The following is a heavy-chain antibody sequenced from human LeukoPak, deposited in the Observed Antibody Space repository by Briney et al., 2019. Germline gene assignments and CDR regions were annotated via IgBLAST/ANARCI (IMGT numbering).Heavy chain of an antibody. CDR1: GYTLTELS. V-gene: IGHV1-24*01. CDR2: FDVEDGET. J-gene: IGHJ4*02. D-gene: IGHD4-23*01. CDR3: ATENYGGSNSLVD. Sequence: ASVKVSCKVSGYTLTELSMHWVRQAPGKGLEWMGGFDVEDGETIYAQKFQGRVTLTEDTSTDTAYMELSSLSSEDTAVYYCATENYGGSNSLVDWGQGTLVIVSS.